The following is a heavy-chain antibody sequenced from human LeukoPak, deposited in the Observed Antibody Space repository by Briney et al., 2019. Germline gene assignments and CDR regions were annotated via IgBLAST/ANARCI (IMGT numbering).Heavy chain of an antibody. CDR3: ARVPVLLGSSGYYYPYYYYGMDV. V-gene: IGHV3-30-3*01. D-gene: IGHD3-22*01. Sequence: GGSLRLSCAASGFTFSSYAMHWVRQAPGKGLEWVAVISYDGSSKYYADSVKGRFTISRDNSKNTLYLQMNSLRAEDTAVYYCARVPVLLGSSGYYYPYYYYGMDVWGQGTTVTVSS. CDR1: GFTFSSYA. J-gene: IGHJ6*02. CDR2: ISYDGSSK.